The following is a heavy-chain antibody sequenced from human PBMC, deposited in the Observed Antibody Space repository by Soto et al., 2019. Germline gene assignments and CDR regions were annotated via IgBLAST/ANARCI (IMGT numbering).Heavy chain of an antibody. Sequence: GASVKVSCKASGYTFTSYFMHWVRQAPGQGLEWMGIINPSGGSTSYAQKFQGRVTMTRDTSTSTVYMELSSLRSEDTAVYYRARGLGYDYIWGTDKDNWFYTWGQGTLVTVSS. J-gene: IGHJ5*02. D-gene: IGHD3-16*01. CDR2: INPSGGST. CDR1: GYTFTSYF. V-gene: IGHV1-46*03. CDR3: ARGLGYDYIWGTDKDNWFYT.